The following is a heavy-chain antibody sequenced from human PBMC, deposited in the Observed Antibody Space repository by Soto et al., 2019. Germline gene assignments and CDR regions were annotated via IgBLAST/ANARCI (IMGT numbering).Heavy chain of an antibody. Sequence: SETLSLTCTVSGGSISSHYWSWVRQAPGKGLEWIGHIYYRGSTSYNPPLRSRSTISVDTSNNQFSLKLNSVTTADTAVYYCARDGREASGMDVWGQGTKVTVSS. J-gene: IGHJ6*02. CDR1: GGSISSHY. CDR3: ARDGREASGMDV. V-gene: IGHV4-59*11. CDR2: IYYRGST. D-gene: IGHD1-26*01.